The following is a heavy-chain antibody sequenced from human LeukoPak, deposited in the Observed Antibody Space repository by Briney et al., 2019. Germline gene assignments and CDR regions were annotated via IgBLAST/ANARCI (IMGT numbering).Heavy chain of an antibody. Sequence: PSETLSLTCAVYGGSFSGYCWSWIRQPPGKGLEWIGEINHSGSTNYNPSLKSRVTISVDTSKNPFSLKLSSVTAADTAVYYCARGRYYYGSGSSGNWFDPWGQGTLVTVSS. D-gene: IGHD3-10*01. CDR2: INHSGST. J-gene: IGHJ5*02. CDR1: GGSFSGYC. CDR3: ARGRYYYGSGSSGNWFDP. V-gene: IGHV4-34*01.